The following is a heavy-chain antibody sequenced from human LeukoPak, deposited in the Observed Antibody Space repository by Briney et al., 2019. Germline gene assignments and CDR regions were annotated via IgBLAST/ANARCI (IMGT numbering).Heavy chain of an antibody. J-gene: IGHJ4*02. CDR1: GFTFSSYW. CDR3: ARRYCSNTSCTLDY. D-gene: IGHD2-2*01. Sequence: GGSLRLSCAASGFTFSSYWMSWVRQAPGKGLEWVANIKQDGSEKYYVDSVKGRFTISRDNAKNSLYLQMNSLRAEDTAVYYCARRYCSNTSCTLDYWGQGTLVTVSS. V-gene: IGHV3-7*02. CDR2: IKQDGSEK.